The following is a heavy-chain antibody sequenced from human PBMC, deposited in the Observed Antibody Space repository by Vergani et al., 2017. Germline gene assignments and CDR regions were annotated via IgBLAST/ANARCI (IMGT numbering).Heavy chain of an antibody. CDR2: ISWNSGSI. V-gene: IGHV3-21*01. CDR1: GFTFSSYS. D-gene: IGHD5-18*01. CDR3: ARYPGAPGYSNGLDY. J-gene: IGHJ4*02. Sequence: EVQLVESGGGLVKPGGSLRLSCAASGFTFSSYSMNWVRQAPGKGLEWVSGISWNSGSIGYADSVKGRFTISRDNAKNSLYLQMNSLRAEDTAVYYCARYPGAPGYSNGLDYWSQGRLVADSS.